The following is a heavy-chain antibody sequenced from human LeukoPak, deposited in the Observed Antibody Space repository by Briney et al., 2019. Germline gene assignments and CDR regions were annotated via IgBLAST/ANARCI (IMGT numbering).Heavy chain of an antibody. V-gene: IGHV4-4*02. D-gene: IGHD1-26*01. CDR2: VHLSGRT. Sequence: SETLSLTCGVSGGSISTTNWWTWVRQPPGEGLEWIGEVHLSGRTHYNPSLESRVTMSVDMSENHISLRLTSVTAADTAVYYCARHRVLGALDWYFDLWGRGTLVTVSS. J-gene: IGHJ2*01. CDR3: ARHRVLGALDWYFDL. CDR1: GGSISTTNW.